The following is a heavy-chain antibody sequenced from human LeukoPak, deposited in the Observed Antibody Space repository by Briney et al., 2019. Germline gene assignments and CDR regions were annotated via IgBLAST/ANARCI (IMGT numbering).Heavy chain of an antibody. V-gene: IGHV3-21*01. CDR2: ISSSSSYI. CDR1: GVTFSSYS. J-gene: IGHJ4*02. CDR3: ARGMGMTTVTNFDY. Sequence: GGSLRLSCAASGVTFSSYSMNWVRRAPGKGLEWVSSISSSSSYIYYADSVKGRFTISRDNAKNSLYLQMNSLRAEDTAVYYCARGMGMTTVTNFDYWGQGTLVTVSS. D-gene: IGHD4-17*01.